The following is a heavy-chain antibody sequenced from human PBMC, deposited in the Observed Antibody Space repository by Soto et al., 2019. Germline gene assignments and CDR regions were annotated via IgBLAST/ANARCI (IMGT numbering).Heavy chain of an antibody. CDR1: GFTFSAYY. Sequence: PGGSLRLSCAASGFTFSAYYMSWIRQAPGKGLEWVSYISSSGSTIYYADSVKGRFIMSRDNAKNSLYLQMDSLRAEDTAVYYCTRWRQTTYYRMDVWGQGTTVTVSS. CDR2: ISSSGSTI. D-gene: IGHD4-17*01. V-gene: IGHV3-11*04. CDR3: TRWRQTTYYRMDV. J-gene: IGHJ6*02.